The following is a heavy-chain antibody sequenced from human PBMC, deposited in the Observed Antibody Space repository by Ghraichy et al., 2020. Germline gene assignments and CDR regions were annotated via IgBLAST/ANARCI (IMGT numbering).Heavy chain of an antibody. CDR3: AHSFYYDSSGYSYYYDY. D-gene: IGHD3-22*01. J-gene: IGHJ4*02. CDR2: IYWDDDK. Sequence: SGPTLVKPTQTLTLTCTFSGFSLSTSGVGVGWIRQPPGKALEWLALIYWDDDKRYSPSLKSRLTITKDTSKNQVVLTMTNMDPVDTATYYCAHSFYYDSSGYSYYYDYWGQGTLLTVSS. CDR1: GFSLSTSGVG. V-gene: IGHV2-5*02.